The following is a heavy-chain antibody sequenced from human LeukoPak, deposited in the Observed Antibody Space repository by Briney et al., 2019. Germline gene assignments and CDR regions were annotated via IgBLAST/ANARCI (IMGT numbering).Heavy chain of an antibody. Sequence: PSQTLSLTCTVAGGSISSGSDYWRWIRQPAGKGLEWIGRIYTSGSTNYNPSLKSRVTISVDTSKNQFSLKLSSVTAADTAVYYCARLGWELWGHYYYYYGMDVWGQGTTVTVSS. CDR2: IYTSGST. J-gene: IGHJ6*02. CDR1: GGSISSGSDY. CDR3: ARLGWELWGHYYYYYGMDV. V-gene: IGHV4-61*02. D-gene: IGHD1-26*01.